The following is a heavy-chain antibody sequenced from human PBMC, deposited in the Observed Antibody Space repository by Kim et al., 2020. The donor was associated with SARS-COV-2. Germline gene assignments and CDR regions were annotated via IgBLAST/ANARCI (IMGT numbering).Heavy chain of an antibody. CDR3: ARRGGDYGLDV. CDR2: T. D-gene: IGHD2-15*01. Sequence: TTYSPSLQGHVTISVDNSISTAYLQWITLKASDTAIYYCARRGGDYGLDVWGQGTTVTVSS. V-gene: IGHV5-51*01. J-gene: IGHJ6*02.